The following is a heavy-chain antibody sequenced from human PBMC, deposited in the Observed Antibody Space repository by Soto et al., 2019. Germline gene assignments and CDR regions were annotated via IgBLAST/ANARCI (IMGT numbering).Heavy chain of an antibody. CDR2: ISAYNGNT. J-gene: IGHJ4*02. V-gene: IGHV1-18*01. D-gene: IGHD2-8*01. Sequence: ASVKVSCKASGYTFTSYGISWVRQAPGQGLEWMGWISAYNGNTNYAQKLQGRVTMTTDTSTSTAYMELRSLRSDDTAVYYCARQFLGYCTNGVCYTDGFDYWGQGTLVTVSS. CDR3: ARQFLGYCTNGVCYTDGFDY. CDR1: GYTFTSYG.